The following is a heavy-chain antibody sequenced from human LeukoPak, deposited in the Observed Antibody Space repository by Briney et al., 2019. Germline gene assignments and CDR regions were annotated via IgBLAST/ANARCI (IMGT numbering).Heavy chain of an antibody. Sequence: ASVKVSCKASGYTFTGYYMHWVRQAPGQGLEWMGWINPNSGGTNYAQKFQGWVTMTRDTSISTAYMELSRLRSDDTAVYYCARESTLHLERRGNWFDPWGQGTLVTVSS. CDR3: ARESTLHLERRGNWFDP. CDR1: GYTFTGYY. V-gene: IGHV1-2*04. J-gene: IGHJ5*02. CDR2: INPNSGGT. D-gene: IGHD1-1*01.